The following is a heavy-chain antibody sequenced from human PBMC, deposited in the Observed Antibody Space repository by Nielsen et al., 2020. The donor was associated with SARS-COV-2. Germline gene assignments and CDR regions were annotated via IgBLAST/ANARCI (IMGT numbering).Heavy chain of an antibody. CDR3: ARGTYYYDSSGYYLRKGFDY. Sequence: GGSLRPSCAASGFTFSSYWMSWVRQAPGKGLEWVANIKQDGSEKYYVDSVKGRFTISRDNAKNSLYLQMNSLRAEDTAVYYCARGTYYYDSSGYYLRKGFDYWGQGTLVTVSS. V-gene: IGHV3-7*01. CDR2: IKQDGSEK. D-gene: IGHD3-22*01. J-gene: IGHJ4*02. CDR1: GFTFSSYW.